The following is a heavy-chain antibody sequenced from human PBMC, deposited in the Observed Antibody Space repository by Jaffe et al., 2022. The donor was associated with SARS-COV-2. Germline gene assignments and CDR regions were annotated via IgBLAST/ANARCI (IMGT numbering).Heavy chain of an antibody. Sequence: QVQLVQSGAEVKKPGDSVKVSCKASGYTFTTYGISWVRQAPGQGLEWMGWISPYSGNTNYAQNLQGRVTMATDTSTSTAYMELRSLRSDDTAVYYCARKYSGSPYDYWGQGTLVTVSS. J-gene: IGHJ4*02. D-gene: IGHD1-26*01. V-gene: IGHV1-18*01. CDR3: ARKYSGSPYDY. CDR2: ISPYSGNT. CDR1: GYTFTTYG.